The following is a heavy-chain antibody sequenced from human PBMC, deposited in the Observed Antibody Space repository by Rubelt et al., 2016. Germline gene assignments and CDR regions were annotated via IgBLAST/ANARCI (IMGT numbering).Heavy chain of an antibody. CDR3: ARRNWGLGSYYGMDV. J-gene: IGHJ6*02. CDR2: IKQDGSDK. V-gene: IGHV3-7*05. Sequence: EVQLVESGGGLVQPGGSLRLSCAASGFTFSSYWMTWVRQAPGKGLEWVANIKQDGSDKFYVDSVKGRFTISRDNAKNSLYLQMNSLRVEDTAVYYCARRNWGLGSYYGMDVWGQGTTVTVSS. D-gene: IGHD3-16*01. CDR1: GFTFSSYW.